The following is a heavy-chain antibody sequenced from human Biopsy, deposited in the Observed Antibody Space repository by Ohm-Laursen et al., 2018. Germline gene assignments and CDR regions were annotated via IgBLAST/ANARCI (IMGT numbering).Heavy chain of an antibody. J-gene: IGHJ4*02. CDR2: INSNGATI. CDR3: ARARGDFVVVPAAFFDF. D-gene: IGHD2-15*01. Sequence: SLRLSCAASGFTFSDHHMAWVRQAPGKGLEWLSYINSNGATIKYADSVKGRFTISRDNAKNSLYLQMNSLRAEDTAVYFCARARGDFVVVPAAFFDFWGQGTLVTVSS. CDR1: GFTFSDHH. V-gene: IGHV3-11*01.